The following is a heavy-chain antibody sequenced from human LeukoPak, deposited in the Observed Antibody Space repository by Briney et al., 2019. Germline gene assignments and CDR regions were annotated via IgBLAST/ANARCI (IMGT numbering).Heavy chain of an antibody. J-gene: IGHJ4*02. V-gene: IGHV3-74*01. CDR1: GNYW. D-gene: IGHD2/OR15-2a*01. CDR3: VSFYETY. Sequence: GGSLRLSCAASGNYWMHWVRQAPGKGLVWVSHINSDGSWTSYADSVKGRFTISKDNAKNTEYLQMNSLRAEDTAVYYCVSFYETYWGRGTLVTVSS. CDR2: INSDGSWT.